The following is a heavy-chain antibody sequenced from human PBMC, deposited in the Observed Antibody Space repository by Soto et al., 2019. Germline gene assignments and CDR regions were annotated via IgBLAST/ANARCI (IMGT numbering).Heavy chain of an antibody. CDR2: ISYDGSNK. CDR1: GFTFSSYA. D-gene: IGHD6-19*01. V-gene: IGHV3-30-3*01. CDR3: ARVPYSSDSAWWADY. Sequence: QVQLVESGGGVVQPGRSLGLFCAASGFTFSSYAMHWVRQAPGKGLEWVAVISYDGSNKYYADSVEGRFTISRDNSKNTLYLQMHSLRAEDTAMYYCARVPYSSDSAWWADYWGQGTLATVSS. J-gene: IGHJ4*02.